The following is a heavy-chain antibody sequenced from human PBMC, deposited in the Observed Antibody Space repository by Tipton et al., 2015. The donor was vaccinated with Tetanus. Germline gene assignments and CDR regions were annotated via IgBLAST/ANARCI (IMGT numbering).Heavy chain of an antibody. CDR1: GFTFSSSC. J-gene: IGHJ6*04. CDR2: INSDGSST. Sequence: SLRLSCAASGFTFSSSCMHWVRQGPGKGLVWVSRINSDGSSTTYADSVKGRFTISRDNSKNTLSLQLNSLRADDTAIYYCAKEALGVLNLWGNGTTVIVSS. V-gene: IGHV3-74*01. D-gene: IGHD1-14*01. CDR3: AKEALGVLNL.